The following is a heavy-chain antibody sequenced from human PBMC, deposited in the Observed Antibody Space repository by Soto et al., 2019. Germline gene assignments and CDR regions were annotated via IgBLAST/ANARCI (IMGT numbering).Heavy chain of an antibody. J-gene: IGHJ4*02. CDR3: ARNGGRLVEVAGAYFDY. D-gene: IGHD2-15*01. CDR2: INHSGST. V-gene: IGHV4-34*01. CDR1: GGSLSGYY. Sequence: QVQLQQWGAGLLKPSETLSLTCALYGGSLSGYYWSWIRQPPGKGLEWIGEINHSGSTNYNPSLKRRVTMAGNTAKNQFSLKLSSLTAADPAVYYWARNGGRLVEVAGAYFDYWGQGTLVTVSS.